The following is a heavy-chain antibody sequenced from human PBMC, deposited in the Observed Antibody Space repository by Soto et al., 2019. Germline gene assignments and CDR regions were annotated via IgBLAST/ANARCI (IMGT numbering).Heavy chain of an antibody. CDR3: ARAFGYCSGGSCPPDYYYYYMDV. CDR2: INAGNGNT. J-gene: IGHJ6*03. D-gene: IGHD2-15*01. CDR1: GYTFTSYA. Sequence: QVQLVQSGAEVKKPGASVKVSCKASGYTFTSYAKHWVRQAPGQRLEWMGWINAGNGNTKYSQKFQGRVTITRDTSASTAYMELSSLRSEDTAVYYCARAFGYCSGGSCPPDYYYYYMDVWGKGTTVTVSS. V-gene: IGHV1-3*01.